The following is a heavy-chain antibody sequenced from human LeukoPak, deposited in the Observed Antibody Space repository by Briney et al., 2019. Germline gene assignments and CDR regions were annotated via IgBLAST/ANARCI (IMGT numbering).Heavy chain of an antibody. V-gene: IGHV3-30-3*01. Sequence: GRSLRLSCAASGFTFSSYAMHWVRQAPGKGLEWVAVISYDGSNKYYADSVKGRFTISRDNSKNTLYLQMNSLRAEDTAVYYCARGLRYFDWLFLQLDYWGQGTLITVSS. CDR2: ISYDGSNK. CDR3: ARGLRYFDWLFLQLDY. CDR1: GFTFSSYA. J-gene: IGHJ4*02. D-gene: IGHD3-9*01.